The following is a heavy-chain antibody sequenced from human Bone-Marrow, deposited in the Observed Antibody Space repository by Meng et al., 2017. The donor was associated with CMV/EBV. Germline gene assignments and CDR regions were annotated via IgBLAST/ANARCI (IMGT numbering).Heavy chain of an antibody. CDR1: GGSISSYY. CDR2: IYYSGST. J-gene: IGHJ4*01. V-gene: IGHV4-59*01. Sequence: SETLSLTCTVSGGSISSYYWSWIRQPPGKGLEWIGYIYYSGSTNYNPSLKSRVTISVDTSKNQFSLKLSSVTAADTAVYYCARELYYYDSSGYFDYWGHGTLVTVSS. CDR3: ARELYYYDSSGYFDY. D-gene: IGHD3-22*01.